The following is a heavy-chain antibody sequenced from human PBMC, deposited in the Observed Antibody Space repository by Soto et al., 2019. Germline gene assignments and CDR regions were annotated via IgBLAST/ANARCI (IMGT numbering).Heavy chain of an antibody. D-gene: IGHD3-16*01. CDR2: ISDSGRTT. J-gene: IGHJ5*02. CDR3: AKGHYDYVWGGFPNSFDP. CDR1: GFTFNTYA. Sequence: EVQLLESGGDLVQPGGSLRLSCAASGFTFNTYAMGWVRQAPGKGLEWVSGISDSGRTTWYADSVKGRFTVSRDNSKNTLYLQLSSLRGEETATYYCAKGHYDYVWGGFPNSFDPWGQGALVTVFS. V-gene: IGHV3-23*01.